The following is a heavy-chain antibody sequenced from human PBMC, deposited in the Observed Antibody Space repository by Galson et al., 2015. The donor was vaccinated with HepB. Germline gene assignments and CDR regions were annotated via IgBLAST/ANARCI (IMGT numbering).Heavy chain of an antibody. D-gene: IGHD2-2*01. CDR1: GYTLTELS. CDR3: AKESFCSSTSCRTGGWFDP. CDR2: FDPEDGET. V-gene: IGHV1-24*01. Sequence: SVKVSCKVSGYTLTELSMHWVRQAPGKGPEWMGGFDPEDGETIYAQKFQGRVTMTEDTSTDTAYMELSSLRSEDTAVYYCAKESFCSSTSCRTGGWFDPWGQGTLVTVSS. J-gene: IGHJ5*02.